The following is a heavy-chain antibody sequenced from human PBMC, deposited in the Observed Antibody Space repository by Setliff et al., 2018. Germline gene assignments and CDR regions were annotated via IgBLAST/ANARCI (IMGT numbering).Heavy chain of an antibody. Sequence: LRLSCAASGFTFSSYAMSWVRQAPGKGLEWVTAISGDSVSIYYADSVKGRFTISRDNSKNTLYLQMNSLRPEDTAVYYCARTCSGSGCYAGLESWGQGTPVTVSS. CDR2: ISGDSVSI. J-gene: IGHJ4*02. CDR3: ARTCSGSGCYAGLES. V-gene: IGHV3-23*01. CDR1: GFTFSSYA. D-gene: IGHD2-15*01.